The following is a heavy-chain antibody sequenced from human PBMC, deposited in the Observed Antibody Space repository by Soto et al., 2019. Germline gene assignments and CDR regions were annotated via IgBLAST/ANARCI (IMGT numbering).Heavy chain of an antibody. D-gene: IGHD1-26*01. CDR1: GFTFSCSA. V-gene: IGHV3-73*01. J-gene: IGHJ5*02. CDR3: TRHSGSYYPRFDP. CDR2: IRSKANSYAT. Sequence: GGSLRLSCAASGFTFSCSAMHWVRQASGKGLEWVGRIRSKANSYATAYAASAKGRFTISRDDSKNTAYLQMNSLKTEDTAVYYCTRHSGSYYPRFDPWGQGTLVTVSS.